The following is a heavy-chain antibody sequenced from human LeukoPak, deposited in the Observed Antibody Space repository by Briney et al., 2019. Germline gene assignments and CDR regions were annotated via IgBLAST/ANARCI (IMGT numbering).Heavy chain of an antibody. J-gene: IGHJ6*03. D-gene: IGHD5-18*01. Sequence: GASVKVSCKASGYTFSSYGISWVRQAPGQGLEWMGRINPNSGGTNYAQKFQGRVTMTRDTSISTAYMELSRLRSDDTAVYYCATEAGGNTAMATGYYYYMDVWGKGTTVTVSS. CDR2: INPNSGGT. CDR1: GYTFSSYG. CDR3: ATEAGGNTAMATGYYYYMDV. V-gene: IGHV1-2*06.